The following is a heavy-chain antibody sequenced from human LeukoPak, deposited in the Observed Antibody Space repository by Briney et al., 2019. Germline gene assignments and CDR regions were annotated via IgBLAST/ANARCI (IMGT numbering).Heavy chain of an antibody. J-gene: IGHJ5*02. CDR1: GYTFTTFW. D-gene: IGHD3-3*01. CDR3: ARIPEWLPNNWFDP. V-gene: IGHV5-51*01. Sequence: GESLKISCKGSGYTFTTFWIGWVRQMPGKGLEWMGIIYPGDSDTRYSPSFQGQVTISADKSISTAYLQWSSLKASDTAMYYCARIPEWLPNNWFDPWGQGTLVTVSS. CDR2: IYPGDSDT.